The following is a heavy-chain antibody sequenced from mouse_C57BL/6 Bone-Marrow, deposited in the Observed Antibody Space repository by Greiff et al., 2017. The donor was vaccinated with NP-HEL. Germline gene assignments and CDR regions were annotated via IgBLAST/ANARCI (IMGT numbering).Heavy chain of an antibody. V-gene: IGHV1-81*01. CDR3: ADYDYDFWYFDV. Sequence: VQGVESGAELARPGASVKLSCKASGYTFTSYGISWVKQRTGQGLEWIGEIYPRSGNTYYNEKFKGKATLTADKSSSTAYMELRSLTSEDSAVYFCADYDYDFWYFDVWGTGTTVTVSS. D-gene: IGHD2-4*01. CDR1: GYTFTSYG. J-gene: IGHJ1*03. CDR2: IYPRSGNT.